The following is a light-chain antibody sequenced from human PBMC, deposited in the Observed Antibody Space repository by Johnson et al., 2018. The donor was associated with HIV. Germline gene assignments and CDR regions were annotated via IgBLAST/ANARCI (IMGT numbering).Light chain of an antibody. CDR2: ENN. V-gene: IGLV1-51*02. CDR3: GTWYSSLSAL. J-gene: IGLJ1*01. Sequence: QPVLTQPPSVSAAPGQKVTISCSGSSSNIGNNYVSWYQQLPGTAPKLLIYENNKRPSGIPDRFSGSKSGTSATLGITGLQTGDEAAYYCGTWYSSLSALFGTGTKVTVL. CDR1: SSNIGNNY.